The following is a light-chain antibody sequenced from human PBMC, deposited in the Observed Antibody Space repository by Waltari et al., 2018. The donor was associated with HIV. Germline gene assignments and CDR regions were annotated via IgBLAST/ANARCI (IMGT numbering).Light chain of an antibody. CDR3: GTWDADLDGPV. Sequence: QSVLTQPPSASGTPGQTISISCSGSRPNVSSNNVSWYQHIPPTAPKLIIYNTDQRPSGVPARFSASKTGTSASLAISGLQPGDEGLYYCGTWDADLDGPVFGGGTKVTVL. V-gene: IGLV1-44*01. J-gene: IGLJ3*02. CDR1: RPNVSSNN. CDR2: NTD.